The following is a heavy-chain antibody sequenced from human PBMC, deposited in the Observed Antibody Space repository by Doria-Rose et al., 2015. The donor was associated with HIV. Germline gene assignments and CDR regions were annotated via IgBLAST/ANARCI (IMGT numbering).Heavy chain of an antibody. J-gene: IGHJ5*02. Sequence: QVQLVQSGAEVKKPGASVKVSCKASGYTFTRFAMHWVRQVPGQSLEWMGSINVDNGNTKYSQKFQGRVTITRDTSASTAYMGLSSLRSEDTAVYYCAFDYYGLGSHNWFDPWGQGTLVTVSS. CDR1: GYTFTRFA. CDR2: INVDNGNT. D-gene: IGHD3-10*01. V-gene: IGHV1-3*01. CDR3: AFDYYGLGSHNWFDP.